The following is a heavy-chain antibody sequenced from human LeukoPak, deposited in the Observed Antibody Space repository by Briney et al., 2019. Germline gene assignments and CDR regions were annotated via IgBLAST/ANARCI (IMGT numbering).Heavy chain of an antibody. CDR3: ARMRGYYDSSGYYRSISEEAFDV. J-gene: IGHJ3*01. Sequence: GGSLRLSCAASGFTFSGYSMNWVRQAPGKGLEWVSYISPSSTRIDYAASVRGRFTISRDNAKRSLYLQMSSLRAEDTAVYYCARMRGYYDSSGYYRSISEEAFDVWGQGTMVTVSS. V-gene: IGHV3-48*04. D-gene: IGHD3-22*01. CDR2: ISPSSTRI. CDR1: GFTFSGYS.